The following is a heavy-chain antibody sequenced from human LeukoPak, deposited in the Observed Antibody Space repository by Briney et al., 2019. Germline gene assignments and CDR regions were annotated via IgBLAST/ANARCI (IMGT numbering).Heavy chain of an antibody. D-gene: IGHD3-22*01. V-gene: IGHV1-2*02. CDR1: GYTFTGYY. CDR2: INPNSGGT. Sequence: ASVKVSCKASGYTFTGYYMHWVRQAPGQGLEWMGWINPNSGGTNYAQKFQGRVTMTRDTSISTAYMELSRLRSDDTAVYYCARDQAYYDSSGYYYWFDPWGQGTLVTVSS. J-gene: IGHJ5*02. CDR3: ARDQAYYDSSGYYYWFDP.